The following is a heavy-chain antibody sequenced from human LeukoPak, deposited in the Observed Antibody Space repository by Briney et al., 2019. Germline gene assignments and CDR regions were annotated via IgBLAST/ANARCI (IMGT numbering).Heavy chain of an antibody. CDR3: ARVPRGVGVVEYYGLDV. J-gene: IGHJ6*01. D-gene: IGHD1-26*01. V-gene: IGHV4-59*12. Sequence: SETLSLTCSVSGASISSYYWSWIRQTPGKGLELIGTIHYSGTTYYIPSLKSRVTISVDTSKNQFSLKLTSVTAADTAVYFSARVPRGVGVVEYYGLDVWGQGITVTVSS. CDR1: GASISSYY. CDR2: IHYSGTT.